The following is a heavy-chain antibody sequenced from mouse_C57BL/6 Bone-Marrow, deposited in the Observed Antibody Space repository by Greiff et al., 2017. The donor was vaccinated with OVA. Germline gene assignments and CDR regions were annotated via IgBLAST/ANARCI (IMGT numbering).Heavy chain of an antibody. CDR3: TRGYSNYYAMDY. V-gene: IGHV1-15*01. CDR2: IDPETGGT. CDR1: GYTFTDYE. J-gene: IGHJ4*01. Sequence: VQLVESGAELVRPGASVTLSCKASGYTFTDYEMHWVKQTPVHGLGWIGAIDPETGGTAYNQKFKGKAILTADKSSSTAYMELRSLTSEDSAVYYCTRGYSNYYAMDYWGQGTSVTVSS. D-gene: IGHD2-5*01.